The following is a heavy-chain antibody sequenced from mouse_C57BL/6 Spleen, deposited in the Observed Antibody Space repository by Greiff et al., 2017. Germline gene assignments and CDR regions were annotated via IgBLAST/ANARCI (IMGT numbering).Heavy chain of an antibody. D-gene: IGHD2-3*01. CDR2: ISNGGGSN. CDR3: ARPWIYDGDYEGYFDV. V-gene: IGHV5-12*01. CDR1: GFTFSDYY. J-gene: IGHJ1*03. Sequence: EVQGVESGGGLVQPGGSLPLSCAASGFTFSDYYMSWVRQTPERRLEWVAYISNGGGSNYNPDTVKGRFTISRDNAKNTLNLQMMRLKSEDTAMYYCARPWIYDGDYEGYFDVWGTGTTVTVSS.